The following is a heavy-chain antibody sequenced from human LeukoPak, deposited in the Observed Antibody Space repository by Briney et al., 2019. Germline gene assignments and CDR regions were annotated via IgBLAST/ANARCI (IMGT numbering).Heavy chain of an antibody. Sequence: PGGSLRLSCAASGLTFSKYSMTWVRQAPGKGLEWVSFIDTSSTTMYYTDSVKGRFTISRDNAKNTLHLQMDSLTVEDTAVYYCAVSNWMDPWGQGTLVTVSS. CDR2: IDTSSTTM. J-gene: IGHJ5*02. V-gene: IGHV3-48*04. CDR1: GLTFSKYS. CDR3: AVSNWMDP.